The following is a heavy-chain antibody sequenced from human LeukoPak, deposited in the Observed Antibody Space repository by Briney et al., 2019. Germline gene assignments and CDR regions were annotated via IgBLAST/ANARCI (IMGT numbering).Heavy chain of an antibody. CDR3: TRATVATPSEFDY. Sequence: SETLSLTCTVSGGSVSSGAYYWSWIRQHPGKGLEWIGYISYSGNTYYNPSLRSRASISADTPKSQFSLKLSSTTAADTAVYYCTRATVATPSEFDYWGQGTLVTASS. CDR2: ISYSGNT. V-gene: IGHV4-31*03. J-gene: IGHJ4*02. D-gene: IGHD4-17*01. CDR1: GGSVSSGAYY.